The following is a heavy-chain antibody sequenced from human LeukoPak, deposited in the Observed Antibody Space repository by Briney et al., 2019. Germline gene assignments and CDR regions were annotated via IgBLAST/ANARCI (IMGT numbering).Heavy chain of an antibody. CDR3: ARARRVARDAFDI. CDR2: ISSSSSTI. J-gene: IGHJ3*02. CDR1: GFTFSDYY. V-gene: IGHV3-11*01. Sequence: GGSLRLSCAASGFTFSDYYMSWIRQAPGKGLEWVSYISSSSSTIYYADSVKGRFTISIDNAKNSLYLQMNSLRAEDTAVYYCARARRVARDAFDIWGQGTMVTVSS. D-gene: IGHD2-15*01.